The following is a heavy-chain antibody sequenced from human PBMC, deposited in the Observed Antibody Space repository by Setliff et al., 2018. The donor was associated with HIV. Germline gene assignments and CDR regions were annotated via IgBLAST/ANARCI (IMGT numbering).Heavy chain of an antibody. V-gene: IGHV3-9*01. CDR1: GFAFDSYA. Sequence: GGSLRLSCEVSGFAFDSYAMHWVREPPGKGLECISGISWNSGNRGYADSVNGRFTVSRDNAKNHLYLDMNSLTEEDTTVYFCAKDSPWKGFTYTHGYLEHWGQGTLVTVSS. J-gene: IGHJ1*01. D-gene: IGHD1-1*01. CDR3: AKDSPWKGFTYTHGYLEH. CDR2: ISWNSGNR.